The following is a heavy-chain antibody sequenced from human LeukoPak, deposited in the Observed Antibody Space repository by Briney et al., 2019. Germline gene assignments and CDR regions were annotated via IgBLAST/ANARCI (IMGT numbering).Heavy chain of an antibody. V-gene: IGHV4-30-4*01. CDR1: GGSISSGDYY. J-gene: IGHJ4*02. Sequence: SETLSLTCTVSGGSISSGDYYWSWIRQPPGKGLGWIGYIYYSGRTYYNPSLKRRVTISVHKSKNQFSLKLSSVTAADTAVYYCARGLKEDSVVVVAATGRLFDYWGQGTLVTVSS. CDR3: ARGLKEDSVVVVAATGRLFDY. D-gene: IGHD2-15*01. CDR2: IYYSGRT.